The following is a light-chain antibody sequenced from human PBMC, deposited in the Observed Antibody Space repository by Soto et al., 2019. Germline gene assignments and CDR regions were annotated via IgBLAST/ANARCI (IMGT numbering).Light chain of an antibody. V-gene: IGKV3-20*01. CDR1: QSLRSGD. Sequence: PGERATLSCRASQSLRSGDLACYQQIPGQAPGLLIYGASSRATGIPDGFSGSGSGTDFTLTISRLEPEDFVVYSCQQHDTSPFTFGQGTKLEI. J-gene: IGKJ2*01. CDR3: QQHDTSPFT. CDR2: GAS.